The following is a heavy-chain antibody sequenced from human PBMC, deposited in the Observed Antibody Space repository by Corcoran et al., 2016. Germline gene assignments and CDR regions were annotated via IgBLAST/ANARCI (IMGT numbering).Heavy chain of an antibody. D-gene: IGHD3-3*01. CDR2: INHSGST. CDR1: GGSFSGYY. CDR3: ASTSWPRDFWSGKPSRGYYYGMDV. J-gene: IGHJ6*02. V-gene: IGHV4-34*01. Sequence: QVQLQQWGAGLLKPSETLSLTCAVYGGSFSGYYWSWIRQPPGKGLEWIGEINHSGSTNYNPSLKSRVTISVDTSKNQFSLKLSSVTAADTAVYYCASTSWPRDFWSGKPSRGYYYGMDVWGQGTTVTVSS.